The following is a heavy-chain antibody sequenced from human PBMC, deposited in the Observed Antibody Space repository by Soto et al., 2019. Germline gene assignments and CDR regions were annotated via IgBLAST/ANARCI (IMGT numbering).Heavy chain of an antibody. CDR2: MNPNSGNT. J-gene: IGHJ6*02. V-gene: IGHV1-8*01. Sequence: ASVKVSCKASGYTFSSYDFNWVRQATGQGLEWMGWMNPNSGNTGYAQKFQGRVTMTRNTSISTAYMELSSLRSEDTAVYYCCITMVRGVPRRSYYGMDVWGQGTTVTVSS. CDR3: CITMVRGVPRRSYYGMDV. CDR1: GYTFSSYD. D-gene: IGHD3-10*01.